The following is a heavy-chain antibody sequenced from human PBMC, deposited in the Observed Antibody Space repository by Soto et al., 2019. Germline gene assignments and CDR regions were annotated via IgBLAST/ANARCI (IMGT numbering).Heavy chain of an antibody. Sequence: VGSLRLSCAASGFTFSSYGMHWVRQAPGKGLEWVAVISYDGSNKYYADSVKGRFTISRDNSKNTLYLQMNSLRDEDTAVYYCARDGLLWFGELVGYYGMDVWGQGT. D-gene: IGHD3-10*01. J-gene: IGHJ6*02. V-gene: IGHV3-30*03. CDR3: ARDGLLWFGELVGYYGMDV. CDR2: ISYDGSNK. CDR1: GFTFSSYG.